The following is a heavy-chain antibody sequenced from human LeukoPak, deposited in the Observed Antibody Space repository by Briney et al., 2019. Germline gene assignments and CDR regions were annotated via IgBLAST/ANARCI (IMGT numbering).Heavy chain of an antibody. CDR3: ARGVVPAAFDY. Sequence: GGSLRLSCAASGFTFSSYWMNWARQAPGKGLEWVSSISSSSDHIAYADSVKGRFTISRDNAKNALYLQVNSLRAEDTAVYYCARGVVPAAFDYWGQGTLVTVSS. V-gene: IGHV3-21*01. CDR2: ISSSSDHI. CDR1: GFTFSSYW. J-gene: IGHJ4*02. D-gene: IGHD2-2*01.